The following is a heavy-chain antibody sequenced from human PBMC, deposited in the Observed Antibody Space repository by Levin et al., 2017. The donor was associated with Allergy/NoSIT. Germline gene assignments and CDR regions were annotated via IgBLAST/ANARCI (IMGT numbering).Heavy chain of an antibody. V-gene: IGHV3-23*01. CDR1: GFTFSSYA. D-gene: IGHD6-19*01. CDR2: ISGSGGST. J-gene: IGHJ6*02. Sequence: PGGSLRLSCAASGFTFSSYAMSWVRQAPGKGLEWVSAISGSGGSTYYADSVKGRFTISRDNSKNTLYLQMNSLRAEDTAVYYCAKDWTPTKWLVTFYGMDVWGQGTTVTVSS. CDR3: AKDWTPTKWLVTFYGMDV.